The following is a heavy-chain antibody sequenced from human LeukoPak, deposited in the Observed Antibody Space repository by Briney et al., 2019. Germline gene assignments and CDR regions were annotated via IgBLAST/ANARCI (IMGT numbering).Heavy chain of an antibody. CDR1: GGSFSGYY. V-gene: IGHV4-34*01. D-gene: IGHD3-10*01. CDR3: ARVVVQSGSYYYYGMDV. Sequence: PSETLSLTCAVYGGSFSGYYWSWIRQPPGKGLEWIGEINHSGSTNYNPSLKRRVTISVDTSKNQFSLKLSSVTAADTAVYYCARVVVQSGSYYYYGMDVWGQGTTVTVSS. J-gene: IGHJ6*02. CDR2: INHSGST.